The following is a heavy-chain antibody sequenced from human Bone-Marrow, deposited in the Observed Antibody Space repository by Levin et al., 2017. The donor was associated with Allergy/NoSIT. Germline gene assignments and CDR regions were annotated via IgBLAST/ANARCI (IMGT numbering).Heavy chain of an antibody. D-gene: IGHD6-6*01. CDR2: ISGSGGST. J-gene: IGHJ5*02. Sequence: GESLKISCAASGFTFSSYAMSWVRQAPGKGLEWVSAISGSGGSTYYADSVKGRFTISRDNSKNTLYLQMNSLRAEDTAVYYCAKGVAYSSSFFDPWGQGTLVTVSS. CDR3: AKGVAYSSSFFDP. CDR1: GFTFSSYA. V-gene: IGHV3-23*01.